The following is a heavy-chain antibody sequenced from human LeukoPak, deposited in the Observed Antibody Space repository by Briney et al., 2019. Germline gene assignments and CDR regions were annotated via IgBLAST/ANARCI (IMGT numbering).Heavy chain of an antibody. CDR1: KFTFSSSE. D-gene: IGHD2-15*01. CDR2: ISSSGRTI. Sequence: GGSLRLSCAASKFTFSSSEMNWVRQAPGKGPEWIAYISSSGRTIYYADSLKGRFSISRDNAKNSLYLQMNSLRAEDTAVYYCAREGPGYCSGGTCYSTGYFDYWGQGTVVTVSS. V-gene: IGHV3-48*03. J-gene: IGHJ4*02. CDR3: AREGPGYCSGGTCYSTGYFDY.